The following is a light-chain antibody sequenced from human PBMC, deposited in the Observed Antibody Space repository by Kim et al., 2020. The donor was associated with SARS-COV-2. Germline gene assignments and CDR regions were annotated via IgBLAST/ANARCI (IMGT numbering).Light chain of an antibody. Sequence: ASVGDRVTITCQASQDISNYLNWYQQKPGKAPKLLISDASNFETGVPSRFSAGGSGTDFTFTISSLQPEDIATYYCQQYDILPFTFGPGTKVDIK. J-gene: IGKJ3*01. CDR2: DAS. CDR1: QDISNY. CDR3: QQYDILPFT. V-gene: IGKV1-33*01.